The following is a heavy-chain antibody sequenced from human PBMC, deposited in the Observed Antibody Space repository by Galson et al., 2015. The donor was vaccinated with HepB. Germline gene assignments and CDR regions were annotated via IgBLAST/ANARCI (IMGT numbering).Heavy chain of an antibody. V-gene: IGHV2-70*11. CDR3: ARTSSGGSKYYYYYMDV. CDR1: GFSLSTSGMC. Sequence: ALVKPTQTLTLTCTFSGFSLSTSGMCVSWIRQPPGKALEWLARIDWDDDKYYSTSLKTRLTISKDTSKNQVVLTMTNKDPVDTATYYCARTSSGGSKYYYYYMDVWGKGTTVTVSS. J-gene: IGHJ6*03. CDR2: IDWDDDK. D-gene: IGHD2-15*01.